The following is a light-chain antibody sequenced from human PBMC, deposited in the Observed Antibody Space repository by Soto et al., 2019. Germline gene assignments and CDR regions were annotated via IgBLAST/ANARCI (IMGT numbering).Light chain of an antibody. CDR2: DAS. CDR1: QSVSSY. Sequence: EIVLTQSPATLSLSPGERATLSFRASQSVSSYLAWYQQKPGQAPRLLMYDASNRATGIPARFSGSGSGTDFTITISSLEPEDFAVYYCPQRSNWPPLTFGGGTKVEIK. V-gene: IGKV3-11*01. J-gene: IGKJ4*01. CDR3: PQRSNWPPLT.